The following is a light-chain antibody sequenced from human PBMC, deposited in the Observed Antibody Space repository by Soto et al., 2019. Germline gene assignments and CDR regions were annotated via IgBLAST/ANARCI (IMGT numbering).Light chain of an antibody. CDR1: QSVSSY. CDR3: QQRNSWPLT. CDR2: DAS. J-gene: IGKJ3*01. Sequence: EIVLTQSPATLSLSPGERATLSCRASQSVSSYLAWYQQKPGQAPRLLIYDASNRATGIPARFSGSGSGTDFTLATSSLEPEYFAVYYCQQRNSWPLTFGPGTKVDIK. V-gene: IGKV3-11*01.